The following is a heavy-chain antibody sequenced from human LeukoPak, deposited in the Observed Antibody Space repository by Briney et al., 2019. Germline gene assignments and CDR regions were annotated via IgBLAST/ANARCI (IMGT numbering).Heavy chain of an antibody. Sequence: SETLSLTCAVYGGSFSGYYWSWIRQPPGKGLEWIGEINHSGSTNYNPSLKSRVTTSVDTSKNQFSLKLSSVTAADTAVYYCATSLYDYVWGSYSHWGQGTLVTVSS. CDR2: INHSGST. V-gene: IGHV4-34*01. J-gene: IGHJ4*02. D-gene: IGHD3-16*01. CDR3: ATSLYDYVWGSYSH. CDR1: GGSFSGYY.